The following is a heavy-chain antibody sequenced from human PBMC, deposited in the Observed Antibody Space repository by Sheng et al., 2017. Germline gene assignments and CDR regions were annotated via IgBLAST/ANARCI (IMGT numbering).Heavy chain of an antibody. D-gene: IGHD1-26*01. CDR1: GFTFSNYW. V-gene: IGHV3-7*01. J-gene: IGHJ4*02. Sequence: ESGGGLVQPGGSLRLSCAASGFTFSNYWMSWVRQAPGKGLEWVANIKQDGSEKYYVDSVKGRFTISRDNAKNSLYLQMNSLRAEDTAVYYCARDGVGPYSIDYWGQGTVVTVSS. CDR3: ARDGVGPYSIDY. CDR2: IKQDGSEK.